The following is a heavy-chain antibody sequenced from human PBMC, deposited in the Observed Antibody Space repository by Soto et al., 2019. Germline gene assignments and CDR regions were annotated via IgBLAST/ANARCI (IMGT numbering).Heavy chain of an antibody. Sequence: EVQLVESGGGVVQPGGSLRLSCAASGITVSSNFMSWVRQTPGKGLEWVSILDSGGNTYYADSVKGRFTISRDNSKNTVYLQMNSLRPEDTAVYYCARDSRSPNRFDDWGQGTLVTVSS. CDR2: LDSGGNT. CDR3: ARDSRSPNRFDD. V-gene: IGHV3-66*01. CDR1: GITVSSNF. J-gene: IGHJ4*02.